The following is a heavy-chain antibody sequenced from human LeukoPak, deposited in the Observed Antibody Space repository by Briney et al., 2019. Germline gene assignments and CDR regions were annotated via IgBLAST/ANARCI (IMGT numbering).Heavy chain of an antibody. Sequence: PGGSLRLSCVASGFTFSRDWMSWVRQPPGKGLEWVASVKQDGIETQYVDSVKGRFTISRDNAKNSVYLQMNSLRVEDTAVYYCARDGTGFDYWAQGTLVTVSS. CDR3: ARDGTGFDY. D-gene: IGHD2-8*02. J-gene: IGHJ4*02. CDR1: GFTFSRDW. V-gene: IGHV3-7*01. CDR2: VKQDGIET.